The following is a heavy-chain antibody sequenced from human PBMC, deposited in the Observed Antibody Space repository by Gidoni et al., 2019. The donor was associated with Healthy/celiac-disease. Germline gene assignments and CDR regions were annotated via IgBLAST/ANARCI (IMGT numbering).Heavy chain of an antibody. J-gene: IGHJ5*02. CDR1: GGSISSGGYY. CDR2: IYYSGST. D-gene: IGHD3-22*01. V-gene: IGHV4-31*03. Sequence: QVQLQESGPGLVKPSQTLSLTCTVSGGSISSGGYYWSWIRQHPGKGLEWIGYIYYSGSTYYNPSLRSRVTISVDTSKNQFSLKLSSVTAADTAVYYCARYYYDSSDINWFDPWGQGTLVTVSS. CDR3: ARYYYDSSDINWFDP.